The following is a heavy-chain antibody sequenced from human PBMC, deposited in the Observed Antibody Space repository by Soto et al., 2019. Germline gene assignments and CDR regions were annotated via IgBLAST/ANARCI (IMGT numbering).Heavy chain of an antibody. V-gene: IGHV3-33*06. D-gene: IGHD6-6*01. CDR1: GFSFNNCA. CDR3: AKDRSSSLDGMDV. CDR2: ILYDGSEK. J-gene: IGHJ6*02. Sequence: GGSLRLSCAASGFSFNNCAMHWVRQAPGKGLEWVAVILYDGSEKYYADSVKGRFTISRDNSKNTLYLQLNSLRAEDTAVYYCAKDRSSSLDGMDVWGQGTTVTV.